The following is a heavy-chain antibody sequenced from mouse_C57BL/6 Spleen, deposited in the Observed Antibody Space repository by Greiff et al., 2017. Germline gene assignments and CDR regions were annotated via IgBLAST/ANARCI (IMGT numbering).Heavy chain of an antibody. V-gene: IGHV1-55*01. CDR2: IYPGSGST. Sequence: QVQLQQSGAELVKPGASVKMSCKASGYTFTSYWITWVKQRPGQGLEWIGDIYPGSGSTNYNETFKSKATLTVDTSSSTAYMQLDSLTSEDSAFYYCARCSNWYFDVWGTGTTVTVSS. D-gene: IGHD6-1*01. CDR1: GYTFTSYW. CDR3: ARCSNWYFDV. J-gene: IGHJ1*03.